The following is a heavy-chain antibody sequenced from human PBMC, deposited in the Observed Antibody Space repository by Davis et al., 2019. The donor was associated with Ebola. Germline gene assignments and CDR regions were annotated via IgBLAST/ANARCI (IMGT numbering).Heavy chain of an antibody. D-gene: IGHD1-26*01. Sequence: ASVKVSCKTSGYTFTNYYMHWVRQAPGQGLEWMGIINPTGGSTRYAQKFQGRVTLTADESTSTAYMELTNLRSDDTAVYYCAREVGETKLDQWGQGTLVTVSS. CDR1: GYTFTNYY. V-gene: IGHV1-46*01. CDR2: INPTGGST. CDR3: AREVGETKLDQ. J-gene: IGHJ4*02.